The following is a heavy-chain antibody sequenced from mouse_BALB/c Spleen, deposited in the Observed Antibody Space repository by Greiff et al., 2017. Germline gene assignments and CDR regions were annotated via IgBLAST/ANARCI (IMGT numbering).Heavy chain of an antibody. D-gene: IGHD3-1*01. Sequence: EVKLQESGPGLVKPSQSLSLTCSVTGYSITSGYYWNWIRQFPGNKLEWMGYISYDGSNNYNPSLKNRISITRDTSKNQFFLKLNSVTTEDTATYYCAREQLWFAYWGQGTLVTVSA. CDR1: GYSITSGYY. CDR2: ISYDGSN. J-gene: IGHJ3*01. CDR3: AREQLWFAY. V-gene: IGHV3-6*02.